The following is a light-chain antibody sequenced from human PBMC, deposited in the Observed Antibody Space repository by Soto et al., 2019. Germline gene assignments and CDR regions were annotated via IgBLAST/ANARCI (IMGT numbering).Light chain of an antibody. CDR2: GVS. Sequence: EIVLTQSPGTLSLSPGERATLSCRASQSVSSFLAWYQQKPGQAPRLLIYGVSSRAPGIPDRFSGSGSGTDFALTVSSREPEDFAVYYCHQFASSPQTFGQGTKVEIK. J-gene: IGKJ1*01. CDR3: HQFASSPQT. CDR1: QSVSSF. V-gene: IGKV3-20*01.